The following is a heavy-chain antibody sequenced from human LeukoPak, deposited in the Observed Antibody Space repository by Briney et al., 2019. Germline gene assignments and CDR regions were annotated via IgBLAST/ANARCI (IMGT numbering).Heavy chain of an antibody. D-gene: IGHD3-3*02. J-gene: IGHJ4*02. CDR3: ARDSSSFPNYFDF. CDR1: GITVSSTY. Sequence: GGSLRLSCAASGITVSSTYMSWVRQAPGQGLEWVSLLYSSGITFYAESVQGRFTISRDNSKNTLYLQMNSLRAEDTAIYYCARDSSSFPNYFDFWGQGTLVTVSS. CDR2: LYSSGIT. V-gene: IGHV3-53*01.